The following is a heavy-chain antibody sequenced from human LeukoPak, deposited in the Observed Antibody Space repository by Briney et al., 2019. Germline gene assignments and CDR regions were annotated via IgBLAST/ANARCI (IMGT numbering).Heavy chain of an antibody. Sequence: PGGSLRLSCAASGFTFNRYSMNWVRQAPGKGLEWVSSISSSSSYIYYADSVKGRFTISRDNAKNSLSLQMNSLRAEDTAVYYCARDIGSGSGPFDYWGQGTLVTVSS. CDR1: GFTFNRYS. D-gene: IGHD3-10*01. CDR2: ISSSSSYI. J-gene: IGHJ4*02. V-gene: IGHV3-21*01. CDR3: ARDIGSGSGPFDY.